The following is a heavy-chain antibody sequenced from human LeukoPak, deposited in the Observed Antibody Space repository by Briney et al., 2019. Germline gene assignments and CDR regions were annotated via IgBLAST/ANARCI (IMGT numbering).Heavy chain of an antibody. CDR3: ARAAAGQY. V-gene: IGHV3-7*03. CDR2: INPDGNKK. D-gene: IGHD6-13*01. J-gene: IGHJ4*02. CDR1: GLTFSSSW. Sequence: GGSLRLSCAVSGLTFSSSWMDWVRQAPGKGLEWVASINPDGNKKYSADSVKGRFTISRDNSKNTLYLQMNSLRAEDTAVYYCARAAAGQYWGQGTLVTVSS.